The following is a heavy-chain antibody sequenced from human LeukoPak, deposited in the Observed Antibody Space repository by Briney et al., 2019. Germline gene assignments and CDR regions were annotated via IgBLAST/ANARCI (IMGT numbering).Heavy chain of an antibody. Sequence: PGGSLRLSCAASGFTFSSYAMSWVRQAPGKGLEWVSAISGSGGSTYYADSVKGRFTISRDNAKNSLYLQMNSLRAEDTAVYYCARSGQWLVKRYFDYWGQGTLVTVSS. CDR2: ISGSGGST. CDR3: ARSGQWLVKRYFDY. J-gene: IGHJ4*02. D-gene: IGHD6-19*01. V-gene: IGHV3-23*01. CDR1: GFTFSSYA.